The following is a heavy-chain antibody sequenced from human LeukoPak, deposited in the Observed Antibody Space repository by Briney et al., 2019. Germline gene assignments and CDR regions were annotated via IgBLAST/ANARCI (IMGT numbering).Heavy chain of an antibody. Sequence: GGSLRLSCAVSGITLSNYGMSWVRQAPGKGLEWVAGISDSGGRTNYADSVKGRFTIARVNPKNTLYLQMNSLRAEDTAVYFCAKRGVVIRVILVGFHKEAYYFDSWGQGALVTVSS. J-gene: IGHJ4*02. V-gene: IGHV3-23*01. CDR1: GITLSNYG. D-gene: IGHD3-22*01. CDR2: ISDSGGRT. CDR3: AKRGVVIRVILVGFHKEAYYFDS.